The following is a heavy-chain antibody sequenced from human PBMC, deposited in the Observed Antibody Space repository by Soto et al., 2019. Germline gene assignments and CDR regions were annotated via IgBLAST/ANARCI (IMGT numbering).Heavy chain of an antibody. V-gene: IGHV3-48*02. J-gene: IGHJ6*02. D-gene: IGHD3-22*01. CDR3: ARDGGGESIGSTHYYYYGMDV. CDR2: ISSSSSPI. Sequence: EVQLVESGGGLVQPGGSLRLSCAASGFTFSTYSVNWVRQAPGKGLEWVSYISSSSSPIYYADSVKGRFTISRDNAKNSLYLQMNSRRDEDTAVYYCARDGGGESIGSTHYYYYGMDVWGRGTPVTVSS. CDR1: GFTFSTYS.